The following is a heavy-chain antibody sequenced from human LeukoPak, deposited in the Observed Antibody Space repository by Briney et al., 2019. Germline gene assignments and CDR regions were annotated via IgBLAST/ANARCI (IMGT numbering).Heavy chain of an antibody. CDR3: ARGRGVYCYGSDLDY. V-gene: IGHV1-2*02. J-gene: IGHJ4*02. D-gene: IGHD3-10*01. Sequence: ASVKVSCTASGYTFTGYYIHWVRQAPGQGLEWTGWINPNSGGTNFAQKFQGRVTMTRDTSITTAYMELSRLTSDDTAVYYCARGRGVYCYGSDLDYWGQGTLVTVSS. CDR1: GYTFTGYY. CDR2: INPNSGGT.